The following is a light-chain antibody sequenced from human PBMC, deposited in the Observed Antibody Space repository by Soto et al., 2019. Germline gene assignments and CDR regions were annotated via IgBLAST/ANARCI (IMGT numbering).Light chain of an antibody. J-gene: IGKJ5*01. V-gene: IGKV2-24*01. CDR2: QVS. CDR1: QSLVYSDGNSY. Sequence: DIVLNQTPLSSPVTLGQPASISCRSSQSLVYSDGNSYLSWLQQRPGQPLRLLIYQVSERFSGVPDRFSGSGAGTDFTLKISRVEPEDVGVYYCMQATQSRTFGQGTRLEIK. CDR3: MQATQSRT.